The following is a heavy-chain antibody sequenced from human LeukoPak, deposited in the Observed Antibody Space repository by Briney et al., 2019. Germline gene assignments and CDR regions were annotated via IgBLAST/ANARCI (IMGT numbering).Heavy chain of an antibody. CDR1: GFTFSSYW. Sequence: GGSLRLSCAASGFTFSSYWMSCVRQAPGKRLEGVANIKPGGSEKYYVDSVKGRFTISRDNAKKSLYLQMNSLRAEDTAVYYCARESYYDSSGYYGDYWGQGTLVTVSS. V-gene: IGHV3-7*01. CDR2: IKPGGSEK. D-gene: IGHD3-22*01. CDR3: ARESYYDSSGYYGDY. J-gene: IGHJ4*02.